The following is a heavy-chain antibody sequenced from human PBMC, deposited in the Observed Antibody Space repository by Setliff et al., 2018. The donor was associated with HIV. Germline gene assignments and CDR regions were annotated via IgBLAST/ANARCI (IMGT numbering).Heavy chain of an antibody. CDR3: ARQGNWEFDY. Sequence: PGGSLRLSCAASVFTFTDYTMNWVRQAPGKGLEWVSSITSGSTYVNYADSVKGRFSISRDNSKNSLYLQMISLRAEDTALYYCARQGNWEFDYWGQGTLVTVSS. D-gene: IGHD7-27*01. CDR1: VFTFTDYT. J-gene: IGHJ4*02. CDR2: ITSGSTYV. V-gene: IGHV3-21*01.